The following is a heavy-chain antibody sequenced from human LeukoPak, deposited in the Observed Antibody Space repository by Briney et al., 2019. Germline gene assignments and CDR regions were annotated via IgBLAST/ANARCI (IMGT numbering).Heavy chain of an antibody. J-gene: IGHJ3*02. Sequence: SVKVSCKASGGTFSSYAICWVRQAPGQGLEWMGRIIPIFGTANYAQKFQGRVTITTDESTSTAYMELSSLRSEDTAVYYCARDRPYYSSGWLDAFDIWGQGTMVTVSS. CDR3: ARDRPYYSSGWLDAFDI. CDR2: IIPIFGTA. CDR1: GGTFSSYA. V-gene: IGHV1-69*05. D-gene: IGHD6-19*01.